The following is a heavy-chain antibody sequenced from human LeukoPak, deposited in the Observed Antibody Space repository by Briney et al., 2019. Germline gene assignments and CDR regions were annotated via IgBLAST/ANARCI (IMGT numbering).Heavy chain of an antibody. D-gene: IGHD1-26*01. CDR3: ARALAWGGSSYSYYYMDV. J-gene: IGHJ6*03. V-gene: IGHV1-8*01. CDR2: INPNSGNA. CDR1: GYTFSDYD. Sequence: ASVKVSCKASGYTFSDYDVNWVRQATGQGLEWMGWINPNSGNAGYAQKFQGRVTMTRNTSISTAYMELSSLRSEDTAVYYCARALAWGGSSYSYYYMDVWDKGTTVTVSS.